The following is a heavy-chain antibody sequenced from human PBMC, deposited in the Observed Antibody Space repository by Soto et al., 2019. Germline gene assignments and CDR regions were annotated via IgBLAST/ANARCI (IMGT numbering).Heavy chain of an antibody. CDR3: ARVQTTVTKRTTYYYYGMDV. CDR1: GGSISSYY. Sequence: PSETLSLTCTVSGGSISSYYWSWIRQPPGKGLEWIGYIYYNGSTNYNPSLKSRVTISVDTSKNQFSLKLSSVTAADTAVYYCARVQTTVTKRTTYYYYGMDVWGQGTTVTVSS. CDR2: IYYNGST. D-gene: IGHD4-17*01. J-gene: IGHJ6*02. V-gene: IGHV4-59*01.